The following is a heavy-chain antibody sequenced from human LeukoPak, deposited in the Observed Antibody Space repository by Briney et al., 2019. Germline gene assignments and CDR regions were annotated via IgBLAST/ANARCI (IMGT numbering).Heavy chain of an antibody. D-gene: IGHD2-2*01. J-gene: IGHJ2*01. CDR2: IYTSGST. Sequence: SETLSLTCTVSGGSISSYYRSWIRQPAGKGLEWIGRIYTSGSTNYNPSLKSRVTMSVDTSKNQFSLKLSSVTAADTAVYYCARGGAVVVPAAQGFFDLWGRGTLVTVSS. V-gene: IGHV4-4*07. CDR1: GGSISSYY. CDR3: ARGGAVVVPAAQGFFDL.